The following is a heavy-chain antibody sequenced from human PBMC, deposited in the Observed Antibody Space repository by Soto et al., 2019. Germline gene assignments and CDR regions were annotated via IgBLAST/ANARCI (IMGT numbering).Heavy chain of an antibody. CDR3: AKMGSSGYYSADF. CDR1: GGTFSSYT. J-gene: IGHJ4*02. D-gene: IGHD3-22*01. CDR2: IIPILGIA. V-gene: IGHV1-69*02. Sequence: SVKVSCKASGGTFSSYTISWVRQAPGQGLEWMGRIIPILGIANYAQKFQGRVTITADKSTSTAYMELSSLRSEDTAVYYCAKMGSSGYYSADFWGQGTLVTVSS.